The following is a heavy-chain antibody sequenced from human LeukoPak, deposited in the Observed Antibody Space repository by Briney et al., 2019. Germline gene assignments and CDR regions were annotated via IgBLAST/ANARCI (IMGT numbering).Heavy chain of an antibody. CDR1: GGSISGYY. J-gene: IGHJ4*02. V-gene: IGHV4-59*08. CDR3: AAGAPALEF. Sequence: CETLPLTCTVSGGSISGYYWSWIRQPPGKGLEWIGYIYYSGSNNYSPSLKSRVTISIDTSKNQFSLKLTSVTAADTAVYYCAAGAPALEFWGQGTLVTVST. CDR2: IYYSGSN. D-gene: IGHD4/OR15-4a*01.